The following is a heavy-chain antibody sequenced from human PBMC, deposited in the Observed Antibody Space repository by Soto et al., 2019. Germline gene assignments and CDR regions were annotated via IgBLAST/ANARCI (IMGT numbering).Heavy chain of an antibody. V-gene: IGHV4-31*03. CDR3: ARGRRKSGQYPAGWFEP. J-gene: IGHJ5*02. CDR2: IYYSGST. CDR1: GGSXSSSSYY. D-gene: IGHD4-4*01. Sequence: SETLSLTCTVSGGSXSSSSYYWGWIRQPPGKGLEWIGYIYYSGSTYYNPSLKSRVTISVDTSKNQFSLKLSSVTAADTAVYYCARGRRKSGQYPAGWFEPWGQGTLVTVSS.